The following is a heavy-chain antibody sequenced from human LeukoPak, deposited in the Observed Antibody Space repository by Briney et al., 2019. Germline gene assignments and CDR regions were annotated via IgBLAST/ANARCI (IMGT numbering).Heavy chain of an antibody. D-gene: IGHD2-2*01. CDR1: GGSISSYY. Sequence: SETLSLTCTVSGGSISSYYWSWIRQPAGKGLEWIGRIYTSGSTNYNPSLKSRVTMSVDTSKNQFSLKLSSVTAADTAVYYCARAPVYCSSTSCYHNWFTPGAREPWSPSPQ. V-gene: IGHV4-4*07. CDR3: ARAPVYCSSTSCYHNWFTP. J-gene: IGHJ5*02. CDR2: IYTSGST.